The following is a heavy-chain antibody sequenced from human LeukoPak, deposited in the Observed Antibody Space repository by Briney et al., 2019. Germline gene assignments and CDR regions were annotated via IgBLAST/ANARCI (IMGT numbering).Heavy chain of an antibody. V-gene: IGHV4-61*01. J-gene: IGHJ4*02. CDR2: INHSGST. D-gene: IGHD3-22*01. CDR3: ARGSDDYDSSGYYDY. CDR1: GGSVTSGSYY. Sequence: SETLSLTCTVSGGSVTSGSYYWSCIRQLPGKGLEWIGEINHSGSTNYNPSLKSRVTISVDTSKNQFSLKLSSVTAADTAVYYCARGSDDYDSSGYYDYWGQGTLVTVSS.